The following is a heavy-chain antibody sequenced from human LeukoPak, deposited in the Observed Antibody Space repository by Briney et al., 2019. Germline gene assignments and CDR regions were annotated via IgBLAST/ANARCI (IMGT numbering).Heavy chain of an antibody. V-gene: IGHV1-2*02. J-gene: IGHJ4*02. CDR3: ARARSGWYVDY. CDR2: INPDSGDT. D-gene: IGHD6-19*01. CDR1: GYTFTSYT. Sequence: ASVKVSCKASGYTFTSYTIHWVRQAPGQGLEWMGWINPDSGDTNYAQKFQGRVTMTRDTSISTAYMELIRLTSDDTAVYYCARARSGWYVDYWGQGTLVPVSS.